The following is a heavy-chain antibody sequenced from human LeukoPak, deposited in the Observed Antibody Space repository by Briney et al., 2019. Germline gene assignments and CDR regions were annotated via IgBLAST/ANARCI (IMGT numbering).Heavy chain of an antibody. D-gene: IGHD2/OR15-2a*01. Sequence: GSSVKVSCKASGGTFSSYAISWVRQAPGQGLEWMGGIIPIFGTANYAQKFQGRVTITADESSSTAYMELSSLRSEDTAVYYCARARSFDFEYCVLDFSAEEVCDAFDIWGRGTMVTVSS. CDR2: IIPIFGTA. CDR3: ARARSFDFEYCVLDFSAEEVCDAFDI. CDR1: GGTFSSYA. J-gene: IGHJ3*02. V-gene: IGHV1-69*01.